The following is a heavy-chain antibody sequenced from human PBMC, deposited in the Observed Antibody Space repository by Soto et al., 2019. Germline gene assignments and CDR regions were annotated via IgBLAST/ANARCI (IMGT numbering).Heavy chain of an antibody. CDR3: ERGAEMSTLTKWFDP. CDR2: ISRDGNAI. J-gene: IGHJ5*02. D-gene: IGHD1-1*01. CDR1: GLSFSDYY. Sequence: GSLSLSWAASGLSFSDYYMSWIRQAPGKGLEWLAYISRDGNAIFYADSVNGRFTISRDNAKNSLFLQMDDLRAEDTAMFFCERGAEMSTLTKWFDPWGQGTLVTVSS. V-gene: IGHV3-11*01.